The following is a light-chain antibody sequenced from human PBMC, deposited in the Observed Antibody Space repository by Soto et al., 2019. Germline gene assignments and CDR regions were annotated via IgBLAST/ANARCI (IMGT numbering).Light chain of an antibody. CDR1: SSDVGGYNY. CDR3: SSYTSSSTLGHV. V-gene: IGLV2-14*01. Sequence: HSALTQPASVSGSPGQSITISCTGTSSDVGGYNYVSWYQQHPGKAPKLMIYEVSNRPSGVSNRFSGSKSGNTASLTISGLQAEDETDYYCSSYTSSSTLGHVFGTGTKLTVL. CDR2: EVS. J-gene: IGLJ1*01.